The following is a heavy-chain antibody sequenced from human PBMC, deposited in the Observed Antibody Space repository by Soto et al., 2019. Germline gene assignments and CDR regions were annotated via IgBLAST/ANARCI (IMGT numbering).Heavy chain of an antibody. Sequence: QVQLVQSGAEVKKPGASVRVSCQTSAYTFTNYAVSWVRQAPGQGLEWMGWISGDNGNTIYAQKFQGRVTMTTDTSTRKAYMELRSLRSDDTAVYYCATGLLGYCSGGSCYSDSWVQGTLVTVSS. J-gene: IGHJ4*02. V-gene: IGHV1-18*01. CDR2: ISGDNGNT. D-gene: IGHD2-15*01. CDR1: AYTFTNYA. CDR3: ATGLLGYCSGGSCYSDS.